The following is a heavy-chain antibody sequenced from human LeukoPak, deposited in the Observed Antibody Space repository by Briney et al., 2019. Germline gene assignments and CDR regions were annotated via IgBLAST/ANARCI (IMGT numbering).Heavy chain of an antibody. V-gene: IGHV3-30*01. CDR2: ISYDGSNK. CDR1: RVTFSGYA. D-gene: IGHD6-13*01. J-gene: IGHJ4*02. CDR3: ARDRDSSSWSRGYFDY. Sequence: VGSPRLSPAASRVTFSGYAMHSVPAAPGERRWSGARISYDGSNKYYADSVKGRFTISRDNSKNTLYLQMNSLRAEDTAVYYCARDRDSSSWSRGYFDYWGQGTLVTVP.